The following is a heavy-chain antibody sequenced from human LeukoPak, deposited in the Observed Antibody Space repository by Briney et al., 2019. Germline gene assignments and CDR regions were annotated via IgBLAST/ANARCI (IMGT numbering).Heavy chain of an antibody. CDR3: ARASDPWLQLT. V-gene: IGHV3-7*05. CDR2: IKQDGSEK. D-gene: IGHD5-24*01. J-gene: IGHJ5*02. CDR1: GFTFSNYW. Sequence: PGGSLRLSCAASGFTFSNYWMIWVRQAPGEGLECVGNIKQDGSEKRYADSVRGRFSISRDNAQTSLYLQMNSLRAEDTAVYYCARASDPWLQLTWGQGTLVTVSS.